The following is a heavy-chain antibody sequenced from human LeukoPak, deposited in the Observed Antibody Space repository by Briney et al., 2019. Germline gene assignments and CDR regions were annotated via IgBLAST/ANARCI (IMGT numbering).Heavy chain of an antibody. D-gene: IGHD3-10*01. V-gene: IGHV3-30*04. CDR3: AKDGYYGSGSYFGYYYYYMDV. CDR1: GFTFSRSA. J-gene: IGHJ6*03. Sequence: GGSLRLSCAASGFTFSRSAMHWVRQAPGKGLEWVAIISYDGGNKYYADSVKGRFTISRDNSKNTLYLQMNSLRAEDTAVYYCAKDGYYGSGSYFGYYYYYMDVWGKGTTVTISS. CDR2: ISYDGGNK.